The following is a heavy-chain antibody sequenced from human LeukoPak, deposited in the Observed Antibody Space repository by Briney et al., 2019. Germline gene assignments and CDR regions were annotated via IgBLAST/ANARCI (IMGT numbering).Heavy chain of an antibody. CDR2: VSYDGSNK. J-gene: IGHJ3*02. V-gene: IGHV3-30*01. CDR1: GFTFSSYA. Sequence: GGSLRLSCAASGFTFSSYAMHWVRQAPGKGLEWVAVVSYDGSNKYYADSVKGRFTISRDNSKNTLYLQMNSLRAEDTAVYYCARAQNYDSSGYYYGAFDIWGQGTMVTVSS. CDR3: ARAQNYDSSGYYYGAFDI. D-gene: IGHD3-22*01.